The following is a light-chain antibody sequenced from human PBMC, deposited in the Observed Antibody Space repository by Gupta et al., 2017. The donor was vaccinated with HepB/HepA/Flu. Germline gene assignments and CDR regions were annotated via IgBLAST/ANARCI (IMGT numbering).Light chain of an antibody. CDR2: SNH. J-gene: IGLJ3*02. CDR3: AVWDDSLNSWV. V-gene: IGLV1-44*01. Sequence: QSVLTQPPSASGTPGQRVTISCSGSSSNIGRNTVNWYQQVPGSAPKLLIYSNHQRPSGVPDRFSGSKSGTSGSLAISGLQSKDEADYYCAVWDDSLNSWVFAGGTKLTVL. CDR1: SSNIGRNT.